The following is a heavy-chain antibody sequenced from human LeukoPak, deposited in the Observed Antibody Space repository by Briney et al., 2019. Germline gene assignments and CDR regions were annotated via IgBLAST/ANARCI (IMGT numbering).Heavy chain of an antibody. CDR1: GGSISSYY. V-gene: IGHV4-59*01. J-gene: IGHJ5*02. CDR3: ARSRRTIFGVVPGDWFDP. CDR2: IYYSGST. Sequence: PSETLSLTCTVSGGSISSYYWSWLRQPPGKGLEWIGYIYYSGSTNYNPSLKSRVTISVDTSKNQFSLKLSSVTAADTAVYYCARSRRTIFGVVPGDWFDPWGQGTLVTVSS. D-gene: IGHD3-3*01.